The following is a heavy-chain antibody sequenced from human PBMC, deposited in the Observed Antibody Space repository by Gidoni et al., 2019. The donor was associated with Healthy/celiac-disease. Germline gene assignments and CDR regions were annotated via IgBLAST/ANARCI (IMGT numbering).Heavy chain of an antibody. CDR3: AKGPVGATTPPFDY. J-gene: IGHJ4*02. CDR1: GFTFSSYG. V-gene: IGHV3-30*18. D-gene: IGHD1-26*01. Sequence: QVQLVESGGGVVQPGRSLRLSCAASGFTFSSYGMHWVRQAPGKGLEWVAVISYDGSNKYYADSVKGRFTISRDNSKNTLYLQMNSLRAEDTAVYYCAKGPVGATTPPFDYWGQGTLVTVSS. CDR2: ISYDGSNK.